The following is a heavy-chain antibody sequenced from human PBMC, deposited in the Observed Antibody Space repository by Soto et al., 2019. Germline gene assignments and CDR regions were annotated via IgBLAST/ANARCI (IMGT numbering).Heavy chain of an antibody. V-gene: IGHV1-24*01. J-gene: IGHJ5*02. CDR1: GYTLTELS. CDR2: FDPEDGET. Sequence: ASVKVSCKVSGYTLTELSMHWVRQAPGKGLEWMGGFDPEDGETIYAQKFQGRVTMTEDTSTDTAYMELSSLRSEDTAVYYCATYPALGYCSSTSCSRWFDPWGQGTLVTVSS. D-gene: IGHD2-2*01. CDR3: ATYPALGYCSSTSCSRWFDP.